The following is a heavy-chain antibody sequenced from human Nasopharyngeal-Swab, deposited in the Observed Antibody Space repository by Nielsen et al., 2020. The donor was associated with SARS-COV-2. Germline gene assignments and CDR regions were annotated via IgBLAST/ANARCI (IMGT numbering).Heavy chain of an antibody. J-gene: IGHJ6*02. CDR3: VRDSNYYSMDV. CDR1: GFTFDDYA. CDR2: ISWNSGAD. D-gene: IGHD3-22*01. Sequence: SLKISCAASGFTFDDYAMHWVRQVPGKGLDWVAGISWNSGADVYADSVEGRFTISRDNAKKSLFLEMNNLRIEDTALYYCVRDSNYYSMDVWGQGTTVTVSS. V-gene: IGHV3-9*01.